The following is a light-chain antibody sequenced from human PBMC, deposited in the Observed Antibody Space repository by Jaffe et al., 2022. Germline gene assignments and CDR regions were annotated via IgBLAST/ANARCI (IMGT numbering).Light chain of an antibody. CDR1: QSLVSSDGNTY. V-gene: IGKV2-30*01. Sequence: DVVMTQSPLSLPVTLGQPASISCRSSQSLVSSDGNTYLNWFQQRPGQSPRRLIYNVSNRDSGVPDRFSGSGSGTDFTLRISRVEAEDVGVYYCMQGTHWPPAFGGGTKVEIK. CDR3: MQGTHWPPA. CDR2: NVS. J-gene: IGKJ4*01.